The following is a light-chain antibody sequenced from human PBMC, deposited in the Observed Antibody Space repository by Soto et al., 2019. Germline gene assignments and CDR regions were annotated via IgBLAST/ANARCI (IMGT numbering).Light chain of an antibody. V-gene: IGKV1-13*02. Sequence: ALQLTQSPSSLSASVGDRVTITCRASQGISSALAWYQQKPGKAPKLLIYDASSLESGVPSRFSGSGSGTDFTLPISSLQPEDFATYYCQQFNSYPLFTFGPGTKVDIK. CDR2: DAS. CDR1: QGISSA. CDR3: QQFNSYPLFT. J-gene: IGKJ3*01.